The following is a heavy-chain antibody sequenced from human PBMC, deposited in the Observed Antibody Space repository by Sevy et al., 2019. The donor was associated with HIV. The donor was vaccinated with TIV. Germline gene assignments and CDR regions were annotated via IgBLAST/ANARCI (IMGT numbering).Heavy chain of an antibody. D-gene: IGHD3-10*01. CDR3: AKDIPGYSGFDH. J-gene: IGHJ4*02. V-gene: IGHV3-43*01. Sequence: GGSLRLSCAASGFTFDHYTMHWVRQVPGKGLEWVSLISWDAKKTDYADSVEGRFTVSRDNRKNSLYLQMNSLRSEDTALYFCAKDIPGYSGFDHWGQGTLVTVSS. CDR2: ISWDAKKT. CDR1: GFTFDHYT.